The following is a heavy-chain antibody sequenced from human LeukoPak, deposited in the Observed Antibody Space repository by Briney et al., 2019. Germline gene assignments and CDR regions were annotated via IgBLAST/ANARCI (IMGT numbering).Heavy chain of an antibody. D-gene: IGHD3-10*01. CDR1: GFAFSGHW. V-gene: IGHV3-74*01. Sequence: GGSLRLSCAASGFAFSGHWMHWVRQAPGKGLVWVSRINSDGSSISYADSVKGRFTISRDNAKNTLYLQVNSLRAEDTAVYYCARDRVYYGMDVWGQGTTVTVSS. J-gene: IGHJ6*02. CDR3: ARDRVYYGMDV. CDR2: INSDGSSI.